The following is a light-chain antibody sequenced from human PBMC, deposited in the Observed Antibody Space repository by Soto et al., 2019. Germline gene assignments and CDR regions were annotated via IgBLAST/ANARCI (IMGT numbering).Light chain of an antibody. CDR1: QSLLHSNGYNY. CDR3: MQPLQSWT. J-gene: IGKJ1*01. V-gene: IGKV2-28*01. Sequence: DIVMTQSPLCLPATPGEPASISCRSSQSLLHSNGYNYLDWYLQKPGQPPQLLIYLGSNRASGVPDRFSGSGSGTDFTLKISRVEAEDVGVYYCMQPLQSWTFGQGTKVDIK. CDR2: LGS.